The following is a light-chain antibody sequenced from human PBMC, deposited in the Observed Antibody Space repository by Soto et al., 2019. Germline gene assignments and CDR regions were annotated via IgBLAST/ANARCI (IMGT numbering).Light chain of an antibody. V-gene: IGKV3-20*01. CDR1: QSGSSSY. CDR3: QQYGSSLPWT. CDR2: AAS. J-gene: IGKJ1*01. Sequence: EIVLTQSPGTLSLSPGDRATLSCRASQSGSSSYLAWYQAKPGQAPRLLMYAASSRATGIPDRFSGSGSGTDFTLTISRLEPEDFAVYYCQQYGSSLPWTFGQGTKGEI.